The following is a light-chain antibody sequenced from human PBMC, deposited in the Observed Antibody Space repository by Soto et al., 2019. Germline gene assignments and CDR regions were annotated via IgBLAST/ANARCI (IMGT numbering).Light chain of an antibody. V-gene: IGKV1-33*01. CDR3: QQYNNLPLT. CDR1: QDIDNY. Sequence: DIQMTQSPSSLSSSGGDIFTITGQASQDIDNYLNWYQQKPGKATKLLIYDASNLETGAPSRFSGSGSGTDFTFTISSLQPEDIATYYCQQYNNLPLTFGGGTKVDIK. CDR2: DAS. J-gene: IGKJ4*01.